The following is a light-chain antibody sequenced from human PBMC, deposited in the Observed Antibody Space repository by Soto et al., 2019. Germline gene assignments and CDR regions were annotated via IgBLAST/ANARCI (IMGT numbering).Light chain of an antibody. J-gene: IGKJ1*01. V-gene: IGKV3-11*01. CDR1: QYINTR. CDR2: QTS. CDR3: HQRQSWPRT. Sequence: EIVLTRSPATLSSFPGDRVTLSCRASQYINTRLAWYQHRPGQAPRLLIYQTSIRAAGIPARFSASGSGTDFTLTISDVQPEDFALYYCHQRQSWPRTFGQGTRWIS.